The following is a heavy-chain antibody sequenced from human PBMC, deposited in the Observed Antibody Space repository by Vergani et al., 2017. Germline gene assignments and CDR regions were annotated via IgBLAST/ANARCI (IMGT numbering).Heavy chain of an antibody. D-gene: IGHD6-19*01. Sequence: VQLVESGGGLVQPGGSLRLSCAASGFTFSSYGMHWVRQAPGKGLEWVAVISYDGSNKYYADSVKGRFTISRDNSKNTLYLQMNSLRAEDTAVYYCASFPVADHYWYFDLWGRGTLVTVSS. CDR1: GFTFSSYG. CDR2: ISYDGSNK. J-gene: IGHJ2*01. CDR3: ASFPVADHYWYFDL. V-gene: IGHV3-30*03.